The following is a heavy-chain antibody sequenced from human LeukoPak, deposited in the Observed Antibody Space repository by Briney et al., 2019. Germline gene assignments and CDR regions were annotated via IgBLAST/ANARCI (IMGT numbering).Heavy chain of an antibody. V-gene: IGHV3-23*01. CDR2: ISGGGAI. Sequence: GGSLRLSCAPSGFTFHTYAMSWVRQAPGKGLEWVSAISGGGAIYYAGSVKGRFTISRDKSKNTLHLQMNSLRAEDTALYYCAKYRGYSGYEPIDYWGQGTLVTVSS. CDR1: GFTFHTYA. D-gene: IGHD5-12*01. J-gene: IGHJ4*02. CDR3: AKYRGYSGYEPIDY.